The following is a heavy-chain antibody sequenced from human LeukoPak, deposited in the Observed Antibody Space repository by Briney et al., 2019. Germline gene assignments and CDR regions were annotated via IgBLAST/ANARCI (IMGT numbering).Heavy chain of an antibody. CDR3: ARIPARYYYYHMDV. D-gene: IGHD2-21*01. J-gene: IGHJ6*03. CDR1: GGSFSGYY. Sequence: PSETLSLTCAVYGGSFSGYYWSWIRQPPGKGLEWIGEINHSGSTNYNPSLKSRVTISVDTSKNQFSLKLSSVTAADTAVYYCARIPARYYYYHMDVWGKGTTVTVSS. CDR2: INHSGST. V-gene: IGHV4-34*01.